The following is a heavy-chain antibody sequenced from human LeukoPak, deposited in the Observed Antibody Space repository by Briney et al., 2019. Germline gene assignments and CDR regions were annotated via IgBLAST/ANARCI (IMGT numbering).Heavy chain of an antibody. J-gene: IGHJ4*02. V-gene: IGHV3-11*01. D-gene: IGHD2-21*02. CDR2: ISRSGSTI. Sequence: GSLRLSCAASGFTFSDYYMSWIRQAPGKGLEWVSYISRSGSTIYYADSVKGRFTISRDNAKNSLYLQMNSLRAEDTAVYYCARDPSHIVVVTAPLPASDYWGQGTLVTVSS. CDR3: ARDPSHIVVVTAPLPASDY. CDR1: GFTFSDYY.